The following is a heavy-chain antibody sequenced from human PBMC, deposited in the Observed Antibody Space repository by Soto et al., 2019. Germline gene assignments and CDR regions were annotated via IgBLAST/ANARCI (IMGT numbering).Heavy chain of an antibody. CDR3: VRVDEKFFFDY. J-gene: IGHJ4*02. CDR1: GVTFSSYG. Sequence: HPGGSMKISCAACGVTFSSYGVNWVRQAPGKGLEWVSYISSSSTIYYADSVKGRFTISRDNAKNSLYLQMNSLRAEDTATYYCVRVDEKFFFDYWGQGTLVTVSS. CDR2: ISSSSTI. D-gene: IGHD3-3*01. V-gene: IGHV3-48*01.